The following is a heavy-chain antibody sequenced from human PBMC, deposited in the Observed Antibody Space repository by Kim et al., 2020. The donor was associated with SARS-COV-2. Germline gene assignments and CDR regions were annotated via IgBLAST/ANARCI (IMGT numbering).Heavy chain of an antibody. Sequence: ASVKGSCKTSGYTFTYYAIHWVRQVPGQRPECMGWINVGNGNTKYSQNFQGRVTITRDTSASTAYIELSSLRSEDTAVYYCARGGYSTGYYFQYDYWGQGTLITVSS. CDR2: INVGNGNT. V-gene: IGHV1-3*01. J-gene: IGHJ4*02. D-gene: IGHD3-22*01. CDR3: ARGGYSTGYYFQYDY. CDR1: GYTFTYYA.